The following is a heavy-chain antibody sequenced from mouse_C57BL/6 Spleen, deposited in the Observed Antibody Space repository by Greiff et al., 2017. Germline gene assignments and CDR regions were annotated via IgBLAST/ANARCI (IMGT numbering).Heavy chain of an antibody. J-gene: IGHJ1*03. D-gene: IGHD4-1*02. CDR3: VRQQLGRYFDV. CDR1: GFSFNTYA. Sequence: EVKLMESGGGLVQPKGSLKLSCAASGFSFNTYAMNWVRQAPGKGLEWVARIRSKSNNYATYYADSVKDRFTISRDDSESMLYLQMNNLKTEDTAMYYCVRQQLGRYFDVWGTGTTVTVSS. V-gene: IGHV10-1*01. CDR2: IRSKSNNYAT.